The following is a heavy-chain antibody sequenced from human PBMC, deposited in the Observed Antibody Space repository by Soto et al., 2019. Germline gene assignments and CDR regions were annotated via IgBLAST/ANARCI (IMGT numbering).Heavy chain of an antibody. J-gene: IGHJ4*02. V-gene: IGHV3-9*01. D-gene: IGHD3-3*01. Sequence: GGSLRLSXAASGFNFITYSLSWVRQAPGKGLEWVSGITWNSRVLAYADSVKGRFTISRDNARNSLYLQMDSLRDEDTALYYCAKGRYDFWSPYYFDSWGQGTLVTVSS. CDR2: ITWNSRVL. CDR1: GFNFITYS. CDR3: AKGRYDFWSPYYFDS.